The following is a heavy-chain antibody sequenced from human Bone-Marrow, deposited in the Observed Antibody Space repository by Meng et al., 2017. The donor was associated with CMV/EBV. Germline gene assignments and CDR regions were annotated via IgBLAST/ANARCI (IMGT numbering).Heavy chain of an antibody. CDR2: ISFSSDYI. V-gene: IGHV3-21*01. Sequence: GGSLRLSCAVSGFTFKTNNMNWVRQAPGRGLEWVSSISFSSDYIYYADSMNGRFTISRDDARNTLYLQMNSLRVEDTAVYYCARARIAVAVPTNDFDYWGQGTLVTVSS. J-gene: IGHJ4*02. CDR3: ARARIAVAVPTNDFDY. CDR1: GFTFKTNN. D-gene: IGHD6-19*01.